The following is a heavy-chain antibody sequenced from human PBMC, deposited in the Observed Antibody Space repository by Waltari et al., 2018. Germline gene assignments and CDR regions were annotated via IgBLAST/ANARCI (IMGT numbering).Heavy chain of an antibody. CDR2: IHRSGRT. J-gene: IGHJ4*02. CDR3: ARDRGRGLYFDS. V-gene: IGHV4-4*02. CDR1: GDSMSDTYW. Sequence: QLQLQQSGPGLVKPSESLSLTCGVSGDSMSDTYWWSWVRQSPGKGLEWIGQIHRSGRTYYNPSLESRVTVSMDTSNNKFSLKMSSAIAADTAVYYCARDRGRGLYFDSWGQGTLVTVSP. D-gene: IGHD2-15*01.